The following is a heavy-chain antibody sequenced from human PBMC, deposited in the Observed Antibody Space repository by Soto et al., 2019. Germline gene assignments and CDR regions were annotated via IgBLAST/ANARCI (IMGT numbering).Heavy chain of an antibody. V-gene: IGHV1-69*08. J-gene: IGHJ4*02. CDR2: IIPILGIA. CDR3: ARDSGYCTGASCQIEGPIDY. D-gene: IGHD2-15*01. CDR1: GGTFSSYT. Sequence: QVQLVQSGAEVKKPGSSVKVSCKASGGTFSSYTISWVRQAPGQGLEWMGRIIPILGIATYAQKIQGRVTITADKSTSTTYRELSSLRAEDTAVYYCARDSGYCTGASCQIEGPIDYWGQGTLVTVSS.